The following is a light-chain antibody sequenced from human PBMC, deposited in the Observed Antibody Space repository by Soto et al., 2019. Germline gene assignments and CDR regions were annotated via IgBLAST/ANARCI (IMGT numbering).Light chain of an antibody. Sequence: DIQMTQSPSTLSASVGDRVTITCRASQSISVWLAWYQHKAGKAPNLLIYKASRLESGVPSRFSGSGSETEFTLTISGLQPGDSATYYCQQYKNYSPTFGQGTKVEVK. CDR3: QQYKNYSPT. J-gene: IGKJ1*01. CDR2: KAS. CDR1: QSISVW. V-gene: IGKV1-5*03.